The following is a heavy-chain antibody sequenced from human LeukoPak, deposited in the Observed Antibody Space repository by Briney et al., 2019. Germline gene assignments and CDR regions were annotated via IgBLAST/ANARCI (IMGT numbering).Heavy chain of an antibody. V-gene: IGHV4-59*01. CDR2: IYYSGST. J-gene: IGHJ3*02. Sequence: SETLSLTCTVSGGSISSYYWSWIRQPPGKGLEWIGYIYYSGSTNYNPSLKSRVTISVDTSKNQFSLKLSSVTAAGTAVYYCARELVDAFDIWGQGTMVTVSS. D-gene: IGHD2-21*01. CDR1: GGSISSYY. CDR3: ARELVDAFDI.